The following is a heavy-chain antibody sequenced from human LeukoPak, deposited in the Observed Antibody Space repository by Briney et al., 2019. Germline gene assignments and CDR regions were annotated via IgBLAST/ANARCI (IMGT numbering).Heavy chain of an antibody. CDR1: GFSVSTSY. J-gene: IGHJ4*02. CDR3: AREWELRATFDY. V-gene: IGHV3-48*01. D-gene: IGHD1-26*01. Sequence: GGSLRLSCAASGFSVSTSYMSWVRQAPGKGLEWVSHITASGTAMFYADSVKGRFTISRDNSKNTLYLQMNSLRAEDTAVYYCAREWELRATFDYWGQGTLVTVSS. CDR2: ITASGTAM.